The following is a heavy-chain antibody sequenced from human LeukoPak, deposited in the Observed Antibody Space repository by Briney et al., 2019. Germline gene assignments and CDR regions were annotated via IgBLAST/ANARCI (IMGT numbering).Heavy chain of an antibody. CDR1: GGSITNGYY. CDR3: ARGNTPPVLRYFDWLKSSGYFDY. Sequence: SETLSLTCTVSGGSITNGYYWGWIRQPPGKGLEWIGEINHSGSTNYNPSLKSRVTISVDTSKNQFSLKLSSVTAADTAVYYCARGNTPPVLRYFDWLKSSGYFDYWGQGTLVTVSS. J-gene: IGHJ4*02. CDR2: INHSGST. D-gene: IGHD3-9*01. V-gene: IGHV4-34*01.